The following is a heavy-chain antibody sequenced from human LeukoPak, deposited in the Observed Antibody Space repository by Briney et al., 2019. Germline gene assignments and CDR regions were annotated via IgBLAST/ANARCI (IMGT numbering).Heavy chain of an antibody. J-gene: IGHJ3*02. D-gene: IGHD2-8*01. CDR2: IYYSGST. Sequence: SETLSLTCTVSGGSISGYYWSWIRQPPGKGLEWIGFIYYSGSTNYNPSLRSRVTMSVDTSKNQFSLKLTSVTAADTAVYYCARRFVGYDNTRGASDIWGQGTMVTVSS. CDR3: ARRFVGYDNTRGASDI. V-gene: IGHV4-59*08. CDR1: GGSISGYY.